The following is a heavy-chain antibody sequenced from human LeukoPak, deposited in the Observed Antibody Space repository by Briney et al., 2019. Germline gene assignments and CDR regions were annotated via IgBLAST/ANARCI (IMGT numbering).Heavy chain of an antibody. CDR3: ARDGGNDAFDI. CDR1: GFTFSSYG. D-gene: IGHD3-3*01. CDR2: IWYDGSNK. V-gene: IGHV3-33*01. J-gene: IGHJ3*02. Sequence: PGRSLRLSCVASGFTFSSYGMHWVRQAPGKGLEWVAVIWYDGSNKYYADSVKGRFTISRDNSKNTLYLQMNGLRAEDTAVYYCARDGGNDAFDIWGQGTMVTVSS.